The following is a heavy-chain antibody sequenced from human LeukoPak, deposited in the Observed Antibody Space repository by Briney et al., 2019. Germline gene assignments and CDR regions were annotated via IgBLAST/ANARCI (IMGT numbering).Heavy chain of an antibody. CDR1: GGTFSSYA. Sequence: SVKVSCKASGGTFSSYAISWVRQAPGQGLEWMGGIIPIFGTANYAQKFQGRVTITADESTSTAYMELSSLRSEDTAVYYCARGRATVTTWHYWGQGTLVIVSS. CDR2: IIPIFGTA. CDR3: ARGRATVTTWHY. D-gene: IGHD4-17*01. J-gene: IGHJ4*02. V-gene: IGHV1-69*01.